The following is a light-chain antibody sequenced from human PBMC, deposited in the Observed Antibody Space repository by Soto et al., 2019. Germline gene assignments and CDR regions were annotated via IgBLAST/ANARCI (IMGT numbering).Light chain of an antibody. CDR3: QQYTNTNNPWM. J-gene: IGKJ1*01. CDR2: GAS. Sequence: DIQVTQSPPTLSASVGDRVTITCRASLTISTWMAWYQQKPGKAPKLLVYGASTLQSGVASRFSGSGSGTEFTLIISGLQPDDSATYYCQQYTNTNNPWMFGQGTKVDI. V-gene: IGKV1-5*01. CDR1: LTISTW.